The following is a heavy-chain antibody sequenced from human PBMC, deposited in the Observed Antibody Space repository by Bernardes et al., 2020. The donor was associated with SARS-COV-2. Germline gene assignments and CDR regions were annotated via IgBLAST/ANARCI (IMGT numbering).Heavy chain of an antibody. V-gene: IGHV3-23*01. J-gene: IGHJ4*02. Sequence: GGSLRLSCAASGFTFSSYAMSWVRQAPGKGLEWVSGISASGGSTFYADSVKGRFSISRDNSKNTLYLQMNSLRTEDTAVYYCAKVVQSLSGYPIDYWGQGTLVTVSS. CDR1: GFTFSSYA. CDR3: AKVVQSLSGYPIDY. D-gene: IGHD3-22*01. CDR2: ISASGGST.